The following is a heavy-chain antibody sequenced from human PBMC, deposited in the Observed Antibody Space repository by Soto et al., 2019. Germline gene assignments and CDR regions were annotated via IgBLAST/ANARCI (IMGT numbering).Heavy chain of an antibody. Sequence: PGESLKISCNGSGYSFTSCWIGWVRQMPGKGLEWMGIIYPGDSDTRYSPSFQGQVTISADKSISTAYLQWSSLKASDTAMYYCSTREKYYYDSSGYHDYWGQGTLVTVSS. D-gene: IGHD3-22*01. J-gene: IGHJ4*02. CDR1: GYSFTSCW. CDR2: IYPGDSDT. CDR3: STREKYYYDSSGYHDY. V-gene: IGHV5-51*01.